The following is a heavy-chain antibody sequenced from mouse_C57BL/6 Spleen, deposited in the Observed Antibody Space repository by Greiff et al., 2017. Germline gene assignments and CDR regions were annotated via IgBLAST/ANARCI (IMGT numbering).Heavy chain of an antibody. CDR3: ARRLTCLFGY. CDR2: INPKNGGT. CDR1: GYTFTDYY. D-gene: IGHD1-2*01. J-gene: IGHJ2*01. Sequence: VQLQQSGPELVKPGASVKISCKASGYTFTDYYMNWVKQSPGKSLEWIGDINPKNGGTSYNQKFKGKATMTVDTSSSTAYMQLRSLTSEDSAVYYCARRLTCLFGYWGQSTTLTVAS. V-gene: IGHV1-26*01.